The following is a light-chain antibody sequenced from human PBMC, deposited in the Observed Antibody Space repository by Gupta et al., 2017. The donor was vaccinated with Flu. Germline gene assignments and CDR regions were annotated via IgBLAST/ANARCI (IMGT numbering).Light chain of an antibody. Sequence: QSALTQPRSVSGSPGPSVTISCTGTSSDVGGYNYVSWYQQHPGKAPKLMIYDVTKRPSGVPDRFSGSKSGNTASLTISGLQAEDEADYYCCSYAGRFTYVFGTGTEVTVL. J-gene: IGLJ1*01. CDR1: SSDVGGYNY. CDR3: CSYAGRFTYV. CDR2: DVT. V-gene: IGLV2-11*01.